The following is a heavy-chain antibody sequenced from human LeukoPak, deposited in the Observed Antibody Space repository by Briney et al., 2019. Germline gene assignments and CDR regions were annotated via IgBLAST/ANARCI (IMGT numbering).Heavy chain of an antibody. V-gene: IGHV7-4-1*02. Sequence: RASVKVSCKASGYTFTSYAMNWVRQAPGQGLEWMGWINTNTGNPTYAQGFTGRFVFSLDTSVSTAYLQISSLKAEDTAVYYCARKGVGRSGVVVVAARFAFDIWGQGTMVTVSS. CDR1: GYTFTSYA. J-gene: IGHJ3*02. CDR3: ARKGVGRSGVVVVAARFAFDI. CDR2: INTNTGNP. D-gene: IGHD2-15*01.